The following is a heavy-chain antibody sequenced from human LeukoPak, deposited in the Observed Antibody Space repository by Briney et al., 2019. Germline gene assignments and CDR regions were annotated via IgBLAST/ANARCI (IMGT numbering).Heavy chain of an antibody. CDR3: ARAPVWVVVVAATRYFYY. CDR1: GGSFSGYY. Sequence: SETLSPTCAVYGGSFSGYYWSWIRQPPGKGLEWFGEINHTGSTNYNPSPKSRVTISVDTSKNQFTLKLSSVTAADTAVYYWARAPVWVVVVAATRYFYYWGEGTLVTVSS. D-gene: IGHD2-15*01. CDR2: INHTGST. J-gene: IGHJ4*02. V-gene: IGHV4-34*01.